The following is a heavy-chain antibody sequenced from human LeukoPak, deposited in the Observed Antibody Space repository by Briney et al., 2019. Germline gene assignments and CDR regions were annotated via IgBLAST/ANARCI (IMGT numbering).Heavy chain of an antibody. D-gene: IGHD2-8*01. J-gene: IGHJ3*02. Sequence: SETLSVTCTVSGGSVSSGTYYWSWIRQPPGKGLEWIGYIYYSGSTNYNPSLKSRVTVSVDTSKNQCSLKLSSVTTADTAVYYCTRSTNLEAFDIWGQGTMVTVSS. CDR1: GGSVSSGTYY. CDR3: TRSTNLEAFDI. V-gene: IGHV4-61*01. CDR2: IYYSGST.